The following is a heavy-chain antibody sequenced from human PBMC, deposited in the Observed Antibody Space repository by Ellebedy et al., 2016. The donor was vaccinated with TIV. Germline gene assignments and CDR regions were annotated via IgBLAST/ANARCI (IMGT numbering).Heavy chain of an antibody. Sequence: SVKVSCXASGGTFSSYAISWVRQAPGQGLEWMGRIIPILGIANYAQKFQGRVTITADKSTSTAYMELSSLRSEDTAVYYCARCYYDILTASSTGAFDIWGQGTMVTVSS. D-gene: IGHD3-9*01. CDR3: ARCYYDILTASSTGAFDI. CDR1: GGTFSSYA. V-gene: IGHV1-69*04. J-gene: IGHJ3*02. CDR2: IIPILGIA.